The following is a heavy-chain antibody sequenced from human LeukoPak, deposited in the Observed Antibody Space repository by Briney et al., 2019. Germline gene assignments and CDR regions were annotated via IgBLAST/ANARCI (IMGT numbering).Heavy chain of an antibody. D-gene: IGHD3-10*01. CDR2: INHSGST. CDR3: ARARYYYGSGRYDAFDI. J-gene: IGHJ3*02. V-gene: IGHV4-34*01. CDR1: GGSFSGYY. Sequence: SETLSLTCAVYGGSFSGYYWSWIRQPPGKGLEWIGEINHSGSTNYNPSLKSRVTISVDTSKNQFSLKLSSVTAADTAVYYCARARYYYGSGRYDAFDIWGQRTMVTVSS.